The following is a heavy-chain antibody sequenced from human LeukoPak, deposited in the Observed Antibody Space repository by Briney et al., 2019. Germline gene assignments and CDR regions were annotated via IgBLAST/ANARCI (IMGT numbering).Heavy chain of an antibody. D-gene: IGHD6-19*01. V-gene: IGHV3-33*08. CDR2: IWYDGSNK. Sequence: GGSLRLSCAGSGFTFSSYGMHWVRQAPGKGLEWVAVIWYDGSNKYYADSVKGRFTISRDNSKNTLYLQMNSLRAEDTAVYYCARALTYSSGWSSYYYYYYGMDVWGQGTTVTVSS. CDR3: ARALTYSSGWSSYYYYYYGMDV. CDR1: GFTFSSYG. J-gene: IGHJ6*02.